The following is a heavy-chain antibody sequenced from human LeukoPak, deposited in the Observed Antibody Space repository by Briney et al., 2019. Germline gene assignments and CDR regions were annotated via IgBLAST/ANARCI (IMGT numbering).Heavy chain of an antibody. CDR2: INPNSGGT. V-gene: IGHV1-2*02. CDR3: ARGTAAAGNYWFDP. CDR1: GYTFTGYY. D-gene: IGHD6-13*01. J-gene: IGHJ5*02. Sequence: GASVKVSCKAFGYTFTGYYMHWVRQAPGQGLEWMGWINPNSGGTNYAQKFQGRVTMTRDTSISTAYMELSRLRSDDTAVYYCARGTAAAGNYWFDPWGQGTLVTVSS.